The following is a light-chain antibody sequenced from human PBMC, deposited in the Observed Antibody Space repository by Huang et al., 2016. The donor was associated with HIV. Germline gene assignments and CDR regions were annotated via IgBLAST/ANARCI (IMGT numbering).Light chain of an antibody. V-gene: IGKV1-39*01. CDR3: QQSYSTPYT. J-gene: IGKJ2*01. Sequence: DIQMTQSPSSLSASVGDRVTLTCRASQSISNYLNWYQQKPGKAPNLLIYAASNLQSGVPSRFSGSGSGTDFTLTISSLQPEDFATYFCQQSYSTPYTFGQGAKLEIK. CDR2: AAS. CDR1: QSISNY.